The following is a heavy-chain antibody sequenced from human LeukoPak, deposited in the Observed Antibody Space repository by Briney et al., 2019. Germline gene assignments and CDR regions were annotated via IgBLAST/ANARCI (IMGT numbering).Heavy chain of an antibody. CDR1: GFTFSSYE. CDR2: MSSSGNII. D-gene: IGHD2-15*01. V-gene: IGHV3-48*03. CDR3: ARVCGGSCYVAFDI. Sequence: VGSLRLSCAASGFTFSSYEMNWVRQAPGKGLEWVSYMSSSGNIIYYADSVKGRFTISRDNAKNSLYLQMNRLRAEDTAVYYCARVCGGSCYVAFDIWGQGTMVTVTS. J-gene: IGHJ3*02.